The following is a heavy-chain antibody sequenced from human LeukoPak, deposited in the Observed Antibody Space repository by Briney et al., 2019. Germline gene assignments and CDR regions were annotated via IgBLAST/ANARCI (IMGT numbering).Heavy chain of an antibody. CDR3: TTDHRTIYGVVFPDY. D-gene: IGHD3-3*01. J-gene: IGHJ4*02. V-gene: IGHV3-21*01. Sequence: GSLRLSCAASGFTFSSYSMNWVRQAPGKGLEWVSSISSSSSYIYYADSVKGRFTISRDNAKNSLYLQMNSLRAEDTAVYYCTTDHRTIYGVVFPDYWGQGTLVTVSS. CDR2: ISSSSSYI. CDR1: GFTFSSYS.